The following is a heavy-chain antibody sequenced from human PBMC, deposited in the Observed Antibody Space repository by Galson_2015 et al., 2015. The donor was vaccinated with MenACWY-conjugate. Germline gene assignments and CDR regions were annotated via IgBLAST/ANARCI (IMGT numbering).Heavy chain of an antibody. CDR3: TADRPYTGGGVIVH. CDR1: GFIFRNLW. J-gene: IGHJ4*02. Sequence: SLRLSCAASGFIFRNLWMTWVRQAPGRGLEWIGRIKSNVDGGTTDFAAPVKGRFAISRDDSRNMVYLHMNTRKTEDTAVYYCTADRPYTGGGVIVHWGQGTLVSVSS. D-gene: IGHD3-16*02. V-gene: IGHV3-15*01. CDR2: IKSNVDGGTT.